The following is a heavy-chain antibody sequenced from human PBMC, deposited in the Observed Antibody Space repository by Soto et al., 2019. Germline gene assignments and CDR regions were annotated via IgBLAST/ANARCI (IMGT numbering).Heavy chain of an antibody. Sequence: EVRFEEAGGGFVQPGGSLRVSCSGSGFIFSSFWMHWVRQGPGKGLERVSRINGDGASLAYADSVKGRFSISRDNVKNTLHLQMNSLGADDTAVSFCAREGSRGLDVWGRGTTVTVSS. CDR2: INGDGASL. CDR3: AREGSRGLDV. V-gene: IGHV3-74*03. D-gene: IGHD3-10*01. J-gene: IGHJ6*02. CDR1: GFIFSSFW.